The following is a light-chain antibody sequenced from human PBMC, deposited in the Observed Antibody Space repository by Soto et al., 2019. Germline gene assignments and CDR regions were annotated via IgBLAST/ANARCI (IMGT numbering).Light chain of an antibody. CDR1: NTDVGGYNY. V-gene: IGLV2-8*01. Sequence: QSALTQPPSASGSPGQSVTISCTGSNTDVGGYNYVSWYQQYSGKAPKVMIYDVSKRPSGVPDRFSGSKSGNTASLTISGLQAEDEADYYCCSYAASNTFVFGTGTKVTVL. CDR3: CSYAASNTFV. J-gene: IGLJ1*01. CDR2: DVS.